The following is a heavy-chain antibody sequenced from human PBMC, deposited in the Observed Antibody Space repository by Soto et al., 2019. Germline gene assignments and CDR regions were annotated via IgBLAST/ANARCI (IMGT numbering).Heavy chain of an antibody. D-gene: IGHD3-22*01. Sequence: PGGSLRLSCAASGFTFSSYGMHWVRQAPGKGLEWVAVTRHDGRNKYYANSVKDRFTISRDSSKNTLYLQMNSLRAEDTAVYYCARDLRGSTYYDTSGYYSGLSNWGQGTLVTVSS. V-gene: IGHV3-33*01. CDR2: TRHDGRNK. CDR1: GFTFSSYG. CDR3: ARDLRGSTYYDTSGYYSGLSN. J-gene: IGHJ4*02.